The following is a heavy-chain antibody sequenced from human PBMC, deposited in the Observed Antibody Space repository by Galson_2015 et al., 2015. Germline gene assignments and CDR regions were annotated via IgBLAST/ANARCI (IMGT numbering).Heavy chain of an antibody. D-gene: IGHD6-19*01. V-gene: IGHV5-51*03. J-gene: IGHJ4*02. Sequence: QSGAEVKQPGESLKISCKASTYTFSNYWIAWVRQMPGKGLEWMGIIYPGDSDTRYSPSFQGQVTISADKSTSTAYLQWSSLKASDTAMYYCARRGSAWYQDYWGQGTLVTVSS. CDR2: IYPGDSDT. CDR1: TYTFSNYW. CDR3: ARRGSAWYQDY.